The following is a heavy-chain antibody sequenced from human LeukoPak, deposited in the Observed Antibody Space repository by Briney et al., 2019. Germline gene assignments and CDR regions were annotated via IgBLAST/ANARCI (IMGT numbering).Heavy chain of an antibody. CDR1: GITLSSNY. D-gene: IGHD5-24*01. CDR3: ARDGHNYYFDS. CDR2: LYGGGST. J-gene: IGHJ4*02. Sequence: GGPLRLSCAASGITLSSNYMSWVPQAPGKGLEWVSALYGGGSTFYADSVRGRVTISRDNSKNMMYLQMNSLRAEATAVYYCARDGHNYYFDSWGQGTLVTVSS. V-gene: IGHV3-53*01.